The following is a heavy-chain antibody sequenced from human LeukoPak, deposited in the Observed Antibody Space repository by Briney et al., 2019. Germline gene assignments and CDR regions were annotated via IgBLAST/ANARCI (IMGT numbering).Heavy chain of an antibody. J-gene: IGHJ4*02. CDR2: ISYDGSNK. D-gene: IGHD6-6*01. CDR1: GFTFSSYA. CDR3: AYSEGYSSSS. V-gene: IGHV3-30*04. Sequence: PGRSLRLSCAASGFTFSSYAMHWVRQAPGKGLEWVAVISYDGSNKYYADSVKGRFTISRDNSKNTLYLQMNSLRAEDTAVYYCAYSEGYSSSSWGQGTLVTVSS.